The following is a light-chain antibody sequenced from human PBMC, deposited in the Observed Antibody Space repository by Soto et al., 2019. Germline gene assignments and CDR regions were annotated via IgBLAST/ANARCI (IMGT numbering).Light chain of an antibody. CDR1: QSVCSSY. CDR2: GAS. J-gene: IGKJ5*01. V-gene: IGKV3-20*01. Sequence: EIVLTQSPGTLSLSPGERATLSCRASQSVCSSYLAWYQQKPGQAPRLLIYGASSRATGIPDRFSGSGSGTDFTLTISRLEPEDFAVYYCQQYGSSPLITFGQGTRLEIK. CDR3: QQYGSSPLIT.